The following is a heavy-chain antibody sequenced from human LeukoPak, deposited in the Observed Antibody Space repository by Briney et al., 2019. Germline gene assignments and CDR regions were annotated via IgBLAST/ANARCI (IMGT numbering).Heavy chain of an antibody. CDR3: AELGITMIGGV. J-gene: IGHJ6*04. V-gene: IGHV3-48*04. CDR2: ISSSGSTI. Sequence: PGGSLRLSCAASGFTFISYGMSWVRQAPGEGLEWVSYISSSGSTIYYADSVKGRFTISRDNAKNSLYLQMNSLRAEDTAVYYCAELGITMIGGVWGKGTTVTISS. D-gene: IGHD3-10*02. CDR1: GFTFISYG.